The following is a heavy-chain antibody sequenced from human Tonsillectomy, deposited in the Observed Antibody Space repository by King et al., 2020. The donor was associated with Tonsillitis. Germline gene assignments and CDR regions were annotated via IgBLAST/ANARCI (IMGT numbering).Heavy chain of an antibody. CDR1: GFTFSSYS. J-gene: IGHJ6*02. V-gene: IGHV3-48*02. D-gene: IGHD1-26*01. CDR3: ARDWRRRSGSYYYYYGMDV. CDR2: ISSSSSTI. Sequence: QLVQSGGGLVQPGGSLRLSCAASGFTFSSYSMNWVRQAPGKGLEWVSYISSSSSTIYYADSVKGRFTISRDNDKNSLYLQMNSLRDEDTAVYYCARDWRRRSGSYYYYYGMDVWGQGTTVTVSS.